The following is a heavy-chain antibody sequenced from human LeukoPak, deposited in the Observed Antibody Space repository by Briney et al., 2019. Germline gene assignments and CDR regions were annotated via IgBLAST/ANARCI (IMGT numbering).Heavy chain of an antibody. J-gene: IGHJ4*02. CDR1: GGSFSGYY. D-gene: IGHD2-15*01. CDR3: ARGSGGSWKYYFDY. Sequence: SETLSLTCAVYGGSFSGYYWSWIRQPPGKGLEWIGEINHSGRTNYNPSLKSRVTISVDTSKNQFSLKLSSVTAADTAVYYCARGSGGSWKYYFDYWGQGTLVTVSS. V-gene: IGHV4-34*01. CDR2: INHSGRT.